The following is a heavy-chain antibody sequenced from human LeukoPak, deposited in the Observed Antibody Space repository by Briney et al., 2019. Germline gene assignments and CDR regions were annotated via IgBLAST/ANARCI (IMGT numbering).Heavy chain of an antibody. CDR2: IYHSGST. D-gene: IGHD1-14*01. J-gene: IGHJ3*02. Sequence: SQTLSLTCAASGGSISSGGYSWSWIRQPPGKGLEWIGYIYHSGSTYYNPSLKSRVTISVDRSKNQFSLKLSSVTAADTAVYYCAREPSRNGVFYIWAKGKMVTVFS. V-gene: IGHV4-30-2*01. CDR3: AREPSRNGVFYI. CDR1: GGSISSGGYS.